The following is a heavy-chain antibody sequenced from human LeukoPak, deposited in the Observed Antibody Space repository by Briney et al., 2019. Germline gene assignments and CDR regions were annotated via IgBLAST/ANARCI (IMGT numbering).Heavy chain of an antibody. D-gene: IGHD6-19*01. CDR2: INHSGST. CDR3: ARKSLKQWLVRHAFDI. Sequence: GSLRLSCAASGFTFSSYWMTWVRQPPGKGLEWIGEINHSGSTNYNPSLKSRVTISVDTSKNQFSLKLSSVTAADTAVYYCARKSLKQWLVRHAFDIWGQGTMVTVSS. V-gene: IGHV4-34*01. J-gene: IGHJ3*02. CDR1: GFTFSSYW.